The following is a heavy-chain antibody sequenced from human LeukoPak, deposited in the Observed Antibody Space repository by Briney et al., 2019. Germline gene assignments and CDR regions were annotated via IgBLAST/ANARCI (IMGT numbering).Heavy chain of an antibody. D-gene: IGHD6-19*01. V-gene: IGHV4-59*08. CDR2: FYYSGST. CDR1: GGSLNNYY. Sequence: SETLSLTCTVSGGSLNNYYLNWIRQPPGKGLEWIGYFYYSGSTNYNPSLESRVTISVDTSKNQFSLRLISVTAADTAVYYCSKSSGWRSHWFDPWGQGTLVTVSS. CDR3: SKSSGWRSHWFDP. J-gene: IGHJ5*02.